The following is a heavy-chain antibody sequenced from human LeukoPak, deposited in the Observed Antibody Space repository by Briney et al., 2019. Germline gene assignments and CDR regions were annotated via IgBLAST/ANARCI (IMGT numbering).Heavy chain of an antibody. Sequence: WGSLRLSCAASGFTFSSYAMSWVRQAPGKGLEWVSAISGSGGSTYYADSVKGRFTISRDNSKNTLHLQMNSLRAEDTAVYYCAKGSGSSCYSPCDYWGQGILVTVSS. CDR2: ISGSGGST. V-gene: IGHV3-23*01. CDR1: GFTFSSYA. D-gene: IGHD2-15*01. CDR3: AKGSGSSCYSPCDY. J-gene: IGHJ4*02.